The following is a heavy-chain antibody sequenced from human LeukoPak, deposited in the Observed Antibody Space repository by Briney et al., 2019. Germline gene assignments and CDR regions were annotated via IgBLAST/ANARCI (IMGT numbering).Heavy chain of an antibody. CDR1: GFTSSDYA. J-gene: IGHJ3*02. CDR3: ARWRPIDAFDI. CDR2: LSSTGNT. Sequence: GGSLRLSCGASGFTSSDYAMSWVRQAPGKGLEWVSLLSSTGNTSYADSVKGRFTISRHNSKNTLYLQVNSLRPEDTAMYYCARWRPIDAFDIWGQGTMVIVSS. V-gene: IGHV3-53*04. D-gene: IGHD3-3*01.